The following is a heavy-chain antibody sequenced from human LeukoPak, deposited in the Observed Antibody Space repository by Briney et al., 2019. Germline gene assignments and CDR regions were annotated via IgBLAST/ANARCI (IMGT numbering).Heavy chain of an antibody. CDR1: GYTFTGYY. CDR2: IDPNSGGT. Sequence: ASVKVSCKASGYTFTGYYMHWVRQAPGQGLEWMGWIDPNSGGTNYAQKFQGRVTMTRDTSISTAYMELSRLRSDDTAVYYCARVSTWIRYYMDVWGKGTTVTVSS. J-gene: IGHJ6*03. CDR3: ARVSTWIRYYMDV. V-gene: IGHV1-2*02. D-gene: IGHD5-18*01.